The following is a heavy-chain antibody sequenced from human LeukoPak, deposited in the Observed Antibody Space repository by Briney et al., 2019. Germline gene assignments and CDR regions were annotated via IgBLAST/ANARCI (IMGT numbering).Heavy chain of an antibody. J-gene: IGHJ4*02. CDR3: ARGHGDYTIDY. Sequence: SETLSLTCTVSGCPISSYYRSWIRQPPGKGLEWIWYIYYSGSTNYYPSHKSRVTISVDTYKNQFALKLSSMTAADTAVYYCARGHGDYTIDYWGQGTLVTVSS. V-gene: IGHV4-59*01. CDR1: GCPISSYY. CDR2: IYYSGST. D-gene: IGHD4-17*01.